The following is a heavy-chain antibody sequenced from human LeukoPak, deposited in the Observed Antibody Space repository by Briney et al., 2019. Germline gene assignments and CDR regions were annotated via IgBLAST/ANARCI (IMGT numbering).Heavy chain of an antibody. CDR1: GDSISSYY. Sequence: SETLSLTCTVPGDSISSYYWSWIRQPPGKGLEWIGHFYHSGSTNYNPSLKSRVAISVDTSKNQFSLKLSAVTAADTAVYFCARANSGYDPFDYWGQGTLVTVSS. D-gene: IGHD5-12*01. CDR2: FYHSGST. J-gene: IGHJ4*02. CDR3: ARANSGYDPFDY. V-gene: IGHV4-59*01.